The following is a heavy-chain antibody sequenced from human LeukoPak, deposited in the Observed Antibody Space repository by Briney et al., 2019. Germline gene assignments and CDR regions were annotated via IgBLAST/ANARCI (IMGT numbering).Heavy chain of an antibody. CDR1: GFTFSSYA. D-gene: IGHD6-13*01. CDR3: ARDSGSWYVSRAPESNFDY. CDR2: ISGSGGST. V-gene: IGHV3-23*01. Sequence: GGSLRLSCAASGFTFSSYAMSWVRQAPGKGLEWVSAISGSGGSTYYADSVKGRFTISRDNSKNTLYLQMNSLRAEDTAVYYCARDSGSWYVSRAPESNFDYWGQGTLVTVSS. J-gene: IGHJ4*02.